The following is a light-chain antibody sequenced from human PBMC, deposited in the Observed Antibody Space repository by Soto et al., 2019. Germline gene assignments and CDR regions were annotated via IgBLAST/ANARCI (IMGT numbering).Light chain of an antibody. CDR2: DAS. CDR3: LQYDNRPLI. J-gene: IGKJ5*01. CDR1: QDIRKY. Sequence: IQMTQSPSSLSASVGDRVTITCQATQDIRKYLNWYQQKPGKAPKLLIYDASSLETGVPSRYSGSGSGTDFTLTISSLQPEDFATYSCLQYDNRPLIFGQGTRLDIK. V-gene: IGKV1-33*01.